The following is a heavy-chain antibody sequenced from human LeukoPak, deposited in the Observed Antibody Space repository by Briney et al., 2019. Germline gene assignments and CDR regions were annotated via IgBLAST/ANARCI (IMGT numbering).Heavy chain of an antibody. CDR1: GGTFSSYA. CDR2: IISIFGTA. Sequence: GSSVKVSCKASGGTFSSYAISWVRQAPGQGLEWMGGIISIFGTANYAQKFQGRVTITADESTSTAYMELSSLRSEDTAVYYCASGDTAMVTCDYWGQGTLVTVSS. J-gene: IGHJ4*02. V-gene: IGHV1-69*01. CDR3: ASGDTAMVTCDY. D-gene: IGHD5-18*01.